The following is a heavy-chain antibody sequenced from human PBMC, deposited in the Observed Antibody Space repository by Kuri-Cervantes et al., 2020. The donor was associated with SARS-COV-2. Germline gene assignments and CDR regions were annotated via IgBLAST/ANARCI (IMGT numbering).Heavy chain of an antibody. CDR3: ARAKQQLVPTSLFSY. Sequence: LEWVSLMRSTNSYIKYAASVKGRLTISSDNARRSLCLQMNGLRAEDTSVYYCARAKQQLVPTSLFSYWGQGTLVTVSS. J-gene: IGHJ4*02. D-gene: IGHD6-13*01. V-gene: IGHV3-21*01. CDR2: MRSTNSYI.